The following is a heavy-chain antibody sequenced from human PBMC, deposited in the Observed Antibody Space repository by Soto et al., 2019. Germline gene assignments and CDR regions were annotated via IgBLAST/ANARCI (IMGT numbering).Heavy chain of an antibody. D-gene: IGHD3-22*01. V-gene: IGHV3-30-3*01. CDR3: ARGGAYYDSSGYYYFDY. J-gene: IGHJ4*02. Sequence: PGGPLILSCAAPGFTFTSYAMHWVRQAPGKGLEWVAIISYDGSNTYYADSVKGRFTISRDSSKNTLYLQMNSLRTEDTAVYYCARGGAYYDSSGYYYFDYWGQGT. CDR1: GFTFTSYA. CDR2: ISYDGSNT.